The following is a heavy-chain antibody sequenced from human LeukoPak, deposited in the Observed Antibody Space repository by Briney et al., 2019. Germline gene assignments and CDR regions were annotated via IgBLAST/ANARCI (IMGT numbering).Heavy chain of an antibody. D-gene: IGHD2-2*01. CDR2: IYYSGST. Sequence: SETLSLTCTVSGGSISSYYWGWIRQPPGKGLEWIGSIYYSGSTYYNPSLKSRVTVSVDTSKNQFSLKLSSVTAADTAVYYCARHRRYCSSASCWAFDIWGQGTMVTVS. CDR1: GGSISSYY. CDR3: ARHRRYCSSASCWAFDI. J-gene: IGHJ3*02. V-gene: IGHV4-59*08.